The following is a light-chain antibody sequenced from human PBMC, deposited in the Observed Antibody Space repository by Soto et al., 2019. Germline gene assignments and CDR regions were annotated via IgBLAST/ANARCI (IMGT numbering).Light chain of an antibody. CDR2: KAS. V-gene: IGKV1-5*03. CDR3: QQDNTFPLT. CDR1: QSVSTW. Sequence: DIQMTQSPSTLSASVGDIVTITCRASQSVSTWLAWYQQKPGKAPKLLIHKASSLESGVSARFIGSGSGTAFTLTNSSLQPDDFATHYFQQDNTFPLTFGGGTTVDIK. J-gene: IGKJ4*02.